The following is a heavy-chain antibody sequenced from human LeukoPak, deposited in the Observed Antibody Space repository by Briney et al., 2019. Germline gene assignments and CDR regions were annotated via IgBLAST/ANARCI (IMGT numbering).Heavy chain of an antibody. D-gene: IGHD4-11*01. CDR2: ISYSGST. CDR1: GGSISSGGYY. V-gene: IGHV4-31*11. Sequence: SQTLSLTCAVSGGSISSGGYYWSWIRQHPGKGLEWIGYISYSGSTYYNPSLESRVSMSADTSENLFSLRLSSATAADTAVYCCARSAATVTASLYYFDYWDQGTLVTVSS. J-gene: IGHJ4*02. CDR3: ARSAATVTASLYYFDY.